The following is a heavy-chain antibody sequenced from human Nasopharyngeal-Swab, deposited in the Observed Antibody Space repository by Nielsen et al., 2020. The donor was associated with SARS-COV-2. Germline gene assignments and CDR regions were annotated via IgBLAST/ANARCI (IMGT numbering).Heavy chain of an antibody. D-gene: IGHD1-1*01. CDR3: ARENQEYANIWIDY. Sequence: ASVKVSCTALGYTFTSNVLNWVRQAHGQGPEYIGWISTKTGAPTYAQTFTGRFVLSLDTSVSTTYLQISSLKADDTAVYYCARENQEYANIWIDYWGQGTQVTVSS. CDR2: ISTKTGAP. V-gene: IGHV7-4-1*02. J-gene: IGHJ4*02. CDR1: GYTFTSNV.